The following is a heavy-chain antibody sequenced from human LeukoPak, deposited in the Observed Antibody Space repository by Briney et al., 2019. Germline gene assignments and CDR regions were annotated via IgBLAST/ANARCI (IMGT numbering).Heavy chain of an antibody. CDR1: GYTFTGYY. Sequence: ASVKVSCKASGYTFTGYYMHWVRQAPGQGLEWMGWINPNSGGTNYAQKFQGRVTMTRDTSTSTAYMELRSLRSDDTAVYYCARVGKSGSYHSNYWGQGTLVTVSS. CDR2: INPNSGGT. CDR3: ARVGKSGSYHSNY. J-gene: IGHJ4*02. V-gene: IGHV1-2*02. D-gene: IGHD1-26*01.